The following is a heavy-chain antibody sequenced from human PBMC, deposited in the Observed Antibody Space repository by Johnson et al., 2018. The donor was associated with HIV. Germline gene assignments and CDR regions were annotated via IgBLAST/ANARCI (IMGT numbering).Heavy chain of an antibody. Sequence: VQLVESGGGVVRPGRSLSLSCTASGFTFSTYAMHWVRQAPGKGLEWVSGINWNGGSTGYADSVKGRFTISRDNAKNSLYLQMNSLRAEDTALYYCARSGAGAAFDIWGQGTMVTVSS. V-gene: IGHV3-20*04. D-gene: IGHD6-19*01. J-gene: IGHJ3*02. CDR2: INWNGGST. CDR1: GFTFSTYA. CDR3: ARSGAGAAFDI.